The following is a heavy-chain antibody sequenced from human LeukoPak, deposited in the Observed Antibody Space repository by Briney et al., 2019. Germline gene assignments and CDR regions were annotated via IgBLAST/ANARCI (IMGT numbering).Heavy chain of an antibody. D-gene: IGHD1-26*01. Sequence: ASVKVSCKASGYTFTSYGISWVRQVPGQGLEWMGWISAYTGNTNYAQNLQGRVTMTTDTSTRTAYMELSSLRSEDTAVYYCARDSEQWELLDSYYYYYMDVWGKGTTVTVSS. V-gene: IGHV1-18*01. CDR1: GYTFTSYG. J-gene: IGHJ6*03. CDR3: ARDSEQWELLDSYYYYYMDV. CDR2: ISAYTGNT.